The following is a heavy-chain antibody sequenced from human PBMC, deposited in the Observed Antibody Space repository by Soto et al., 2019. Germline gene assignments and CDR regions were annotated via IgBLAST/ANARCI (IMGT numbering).Heavy chain of an antibody. CDR1: GFTFSSYA. Sequence: GGSLRLSCAASGFTFSSYAMSWVRQAPGKGLEWVSAISGSGGSTYYADSVKGRFTISRDNSKNTLYLQMNSLRAEDTAVYYCAKDLIEYYYDSSGPPKDYWGQGTLVTVSS. D-gene: IGHD3-22*01. CDR3: AKDLIEYYYDSSGPPKDY. V-gene: IGHV3-23*01. CDR2: ISGSGGST. J-gene: IGHJ4*02.